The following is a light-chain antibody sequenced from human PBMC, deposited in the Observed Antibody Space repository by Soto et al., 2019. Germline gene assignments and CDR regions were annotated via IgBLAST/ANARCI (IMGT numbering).Light chain of an antibody. J-gene: IGKJ4*01. CDR1: QSVSSSY. CDR3: QQYGSSPLT. V-gene: IGKV3-20*01. CDR2: GAS. Sequence: EIVLTQSPGTLSLSPGERATLSCRASQSVSSSYLAWYQQKPGQAPRLLIYGASSRATGIPDRFSGSGSGTDFTITISRLEPEDFAVYYGQQYGSSPLTFGGGTKVEIK.